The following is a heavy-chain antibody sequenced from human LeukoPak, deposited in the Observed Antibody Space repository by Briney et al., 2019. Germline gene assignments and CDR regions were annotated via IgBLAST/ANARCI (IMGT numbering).Heavy chain of an antibody. CDR3: ARERVTYGDYVPSYFDY. CDR1: GGSISSYY. Sequence: SETLFLTCTVSGGSISSYYWSWIRQPPGKGLEWIGYIYYSGSTNYNPSLKSRVTISVDTSKNQFSLKLSSVTAADTAVYYCARERVTYGDYVPSYFDYWGQGTLVTVSS. CDR2: IYYSGST. D-gene: IGHD4-17*01. V-gene: IGHV4-59*01. J-gene: IGHJ4*02.